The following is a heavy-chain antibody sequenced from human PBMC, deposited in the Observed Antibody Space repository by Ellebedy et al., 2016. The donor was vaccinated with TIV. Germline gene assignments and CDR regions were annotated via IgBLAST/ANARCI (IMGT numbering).Heavy chain of an antibody. CDR1: GYTLFYYG. CDR3: ARAPFKGSSGWYNPTYYYYHMDV. CDR2: INTYNGNT. V-gene: IGHV1-18*04. D-gene: IGHD6-19*01. J-gene: IGHJ6*03. Sequence: ASVKVSCXASGYTLFYYGINWVRQAPGQGLEWMGWINTYNGNTDYAQKFQGSVTMTTDTSTGTAYMELRSLTSDDTAVYYCARAPFKGSSGWYNPTYYYYHMDVWGSGTTVTVSS.